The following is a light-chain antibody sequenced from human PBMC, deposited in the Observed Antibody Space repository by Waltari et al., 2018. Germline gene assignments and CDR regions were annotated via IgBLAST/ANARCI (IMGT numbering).Light chain of an antibody. CDR3: QQYNSYSTT. J-gene: IGKJ4*01. CDR1: QDIITW. Sequence: DIQMTQFPSTLSASVGDRDTITCRASQDIITWLAWYQQKPGKAPKLLIFKASSLESGVPSRFSGSGSGTEFTLTISSLQPDDFATYYCQQYNSYSTTFGGGTKVEVK. V-gene: IGKV1-5*03. CDR2: KAS.